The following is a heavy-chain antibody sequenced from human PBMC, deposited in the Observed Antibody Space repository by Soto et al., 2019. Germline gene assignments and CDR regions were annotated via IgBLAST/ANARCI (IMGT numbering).Heavy chain of an antibody. V-gene: IGHV3-48*02. D-gene: IGHD2-8*01. CDR3: AKYCSSDVCFDY. J-gene: IGHJ4*02. CDR1: GFTFSSCS. CDR2: ISGSGDTK. Sequence: GGSLRLSCASSGFTFSSCSMNWVRQAPGEGLEWVSFISGSGDTKYYADSVKGRFTISRDNAKNSLYLQMSSLRDEDTAVYYCAKYCSSDVCFDYWGQGTMVTVYS.